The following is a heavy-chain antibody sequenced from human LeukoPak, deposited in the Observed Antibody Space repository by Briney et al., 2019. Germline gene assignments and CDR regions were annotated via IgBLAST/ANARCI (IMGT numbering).Heavy chain of an antibody. CDR1: GGSISSSSYY. CDR2: IYYSGST. CDR3: ARPGYSRDHDAFDI. J-gene: IGHJ3*02. Sequence: PSETLSPTCTVSGGSISSSSYYWGWIRQPPGKGLEWIGSIYYSGSTYYNPSLKSRVTISVDTSKNQFSLKLSSVTAADTAVYYCARPGYSRDHDAFDIWGQGTMVTVSS. D-gene: IGHD6-13*01. V-gene: IGHV4-39*01.